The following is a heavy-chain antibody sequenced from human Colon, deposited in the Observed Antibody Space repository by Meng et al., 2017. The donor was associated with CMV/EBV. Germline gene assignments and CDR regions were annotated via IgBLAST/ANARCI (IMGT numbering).Heavy chain of an antibody. CDR2: IIPYLDIT. V-gene: IGHV1-69*02. CDR1: GDSFNSHT. J-gene: IGHJ3*01. Sequence: SVKVSCKASGDSFNSHTFTWVRQAPGQGLEWMGRIIPYLDITSYAQRFQDRVTITADKSTKTVYMELSSLTSEDTAVFYCARVMVEGDLIVPAAPGAFNLWGQGTLVTVSS. CDR3: ARVMVEGDLIVPAAPGAFNL. D-gene: IGHD2-2*01.